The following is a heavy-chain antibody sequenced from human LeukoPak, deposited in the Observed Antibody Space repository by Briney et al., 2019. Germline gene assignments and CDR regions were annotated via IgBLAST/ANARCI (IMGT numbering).Heavy chain of an antibody. D-gene: IGHD2-2*01. CDR1: GGTFSSYA. J-gene: IGHJ5*02. Sequence: SVEVSCKASGGTFSSYAISWVRQAPGQGLEWMGGIIPIFGTANYAQKFQGRVTITADESTSTAYMELSSLRSEDTAVYYCARDLKYRLLGFDPWGQGTLVTVSS. CDR3: ARDLKYRLLGFDP. CDR2: IIPIFGTA. V-gene: IGHV1-69*13.